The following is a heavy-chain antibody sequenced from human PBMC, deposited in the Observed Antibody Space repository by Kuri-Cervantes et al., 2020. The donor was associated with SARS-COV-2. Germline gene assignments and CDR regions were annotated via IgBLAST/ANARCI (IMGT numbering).Heavy chain of an antibody. V-gene: IGHV3-30-3*01. CDR3: AKDPHGIVVVVAAIDQ. J-gene: IGHJ4*02. Sequence: GGSLRLSCAVSGFTFTSHAMHWVRQAPGKGLEWVAVISYDGSNKYYADSVKGRFTISRDNSKNTLYLQMNSLRAEDTAVYYCAKDPHGIVVVVAAIDQWGQGTLVTVSS. D-gene: IGHD2-15*01. CDR1: GFTFTSHA. CDR2: ISYDGSNK.